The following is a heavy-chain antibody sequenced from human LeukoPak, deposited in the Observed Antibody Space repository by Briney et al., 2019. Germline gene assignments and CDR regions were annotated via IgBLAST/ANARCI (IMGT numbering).Heavy chain of an antibody. CDR3: ARAYTRTCNPLEQYYYMDV. V-gene: IGHV4-59*12. CDR2: ISYSGST. CDR1: GGSISSYY. J-gene: IGHJ6*03. Sequence: SETLSLTCTVSGGSISSYYWSWIRQPPGKGLERIGYISYSGSTNYNPSLKSRVTISVDTSKNQFSLKLSSVTAADTAVYSCARAYTRTCNPLEQYYYMDVWGKGTTVTIS. D-gene: IGHD6-13*01.